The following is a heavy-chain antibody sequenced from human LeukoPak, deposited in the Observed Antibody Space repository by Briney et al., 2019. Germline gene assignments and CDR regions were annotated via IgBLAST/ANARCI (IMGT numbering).Heavy chain of an antibody. J-gene: IGHJ3*02. Sequence: GESLQISCKGSGYSFTSYWIGWVRQMPGKGLEWMGIIYPGDSDTRYSPSFQGQVTISADKSISTAYLQWSSLKASDTAMYYCERRDDYASIAVAGTADAFDIWGQGTMVTVSS. V-gene: IGHV5-51*01. CDR1: GYSFTSYW. D-gene: IGHD6-19*01. CDR2: IYPGDSDT. CDR3: ERRDDYASIAVAGTADAFDI.